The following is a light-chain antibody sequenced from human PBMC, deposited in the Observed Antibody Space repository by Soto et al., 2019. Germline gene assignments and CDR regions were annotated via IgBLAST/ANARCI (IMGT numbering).Light chain of an antibody. CDR3: QQYGSSPRT. Sequence: EIVLTQSPGTLSFSPGERATLSCRASQTVSSSSFAWYQQKPGQAPRLLIFGASTRAAGFPDRFSGSGSGTDFTLTISRLEPEDFAVYYCQQYGSSPRTFGQGTKVDIK. J-gene: IGKJ1*01. V-gene: IGKV3-20*01. CDR1: QTVSSSS. CDR2: GAS.